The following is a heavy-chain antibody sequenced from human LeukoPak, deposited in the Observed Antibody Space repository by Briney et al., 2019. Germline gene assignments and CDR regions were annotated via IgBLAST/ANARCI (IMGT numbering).Heavy chain of an antibody. CDR2: IYYSGST. CDR1: GGSISSSSYY. Sequence: SETLSLTCTVSGGSISSSSYYWGWIRQPPGKGLEWIGSIYYSGSTYYNPSLKSRVTISVDTSKNQFSLKLSSVTAADTAVYYCARVHGAYPFDYWGQGTLVTVSS. V-gene: IGHV4-39*01. D-gene: IGHD4/OR15-4a*01. CDR3: ARVHGAYPFDY. J-gene: IGHJ4*02.